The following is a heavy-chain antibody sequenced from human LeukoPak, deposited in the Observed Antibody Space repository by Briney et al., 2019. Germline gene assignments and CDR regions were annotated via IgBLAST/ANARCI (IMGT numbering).Heavy chain of an antibody. CDR3: ASLGLGDTHYVWRRYRFSDY. Sequence: ASVKVSCKASGYTFNDYYINWVRQAPGQGLEWMGWIHPYRGGTNYAQRFQGRVTMTSDTSISTAYMELSRLTSEDTAVYYCASLGLGDTHYVWRRYRFSDYWGQGTQVTVSS. CDR1: GYTFNDYY. V-gene: IGHV1-2*02. D-gene: IGHD3-16*02. CDR2: IHPYRGGT. J-gene: IGHJ4*02.